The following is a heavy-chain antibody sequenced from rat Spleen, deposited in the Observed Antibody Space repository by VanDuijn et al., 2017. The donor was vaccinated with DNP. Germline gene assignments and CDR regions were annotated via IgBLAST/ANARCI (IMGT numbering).Heavy chain of an antibody. Sequence: EVQLVESGGGLVQPGRSMKLSCAASGFTFSNYYMAWVRQAPTKGLEWVASISNTGDNTYYSDSVKGRFSLSRDNARSTLYLQVNSLRSEDTATYYCARLETGPFDYWGQGVMVTVSS. CDR2: ISNTGDNT. CDR1: GFTFSNYY. CDR3: ARLETGPFDY. V-gene: IGHV5-25*01. J-gene: IGHJ2*01.